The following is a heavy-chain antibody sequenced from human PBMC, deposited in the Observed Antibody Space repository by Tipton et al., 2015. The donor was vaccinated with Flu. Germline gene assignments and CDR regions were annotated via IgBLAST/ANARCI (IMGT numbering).Heavy chain of an antibody. CDR3: ARAGTTWGRMDV. J-gene: IGHJ6*02. D-gene: IGHD3-16*01. Sequence: TLSLTCTVSGGSISSYYWSWIRQSPGKGLEWIGYISYSGSTNYNPSLKSRVTISVDTSKNQFSLKLSSVTAADTAVYYCARAGTTWGRMDVWGQGTTVTVSS. CDR1: GGSISSYY. CDR2: ISYSGST. V-gene: IGHV4-59*01.